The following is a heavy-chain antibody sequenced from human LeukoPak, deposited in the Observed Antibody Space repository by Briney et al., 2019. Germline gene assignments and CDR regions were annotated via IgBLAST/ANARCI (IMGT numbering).Heavy chain of an antibody. J-gene: IGHJ4*02. CDR3: ARAHSSGYYYSYFDY. V-gene: IGHV4-59*01. Sequence: SETLSLTCTVSGGSISSYYWSWIRQPPGKGLEWIGYIYYSGSTNYNPSLKSRVTISVDTSKNQFSLKLSSVTAADTAVYYCARAHSSGYYYSYFDYWGQGTLVTVSS. CDR1: GGSISSYY. CDR2: IYYSGST. D-gene: IGHD3-22*01.